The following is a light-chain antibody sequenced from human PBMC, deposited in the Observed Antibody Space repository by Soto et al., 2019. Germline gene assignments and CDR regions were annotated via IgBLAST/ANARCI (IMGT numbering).Light chain of an antibody. Sequence: LTQPRSVSGSPGQSVTISCTGTNSNVGNYNLVSWYQQHPGRAPKLLIYEVTKRPSGVSNRFSASKSGNTASLTISGLQAEDEADYYCCSYAGRSDYVFGTGTKVTVL. CDR2: EVT. CDR1: NSNVGNYNL. CDR3: CSYAGRSDYV. V-gene: IGLV2-23*02. J-gene: IGLJ1*01.